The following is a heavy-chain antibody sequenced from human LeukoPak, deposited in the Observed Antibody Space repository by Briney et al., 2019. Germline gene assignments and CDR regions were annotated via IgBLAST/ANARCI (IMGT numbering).Heavy chain of an antibody. J-gene: IGHJ4*02. CDR2: IGVSSGSI. CDR1: GFTFSSFD. Sequence: AGGSLRLSCAASGFTFSSFDMSWVRQAPGRGLEWVSFIGVSSGSIYYADSVKGRFTISRDNAKNSLYLQMNSLRAEDTAVYYCARRDYGSGSFYWGQGTLVTVSS. CDR3: ARRDYGSGSFY. V-gene: IGHV3-48*01. D-gene: IGHD3-10*01.